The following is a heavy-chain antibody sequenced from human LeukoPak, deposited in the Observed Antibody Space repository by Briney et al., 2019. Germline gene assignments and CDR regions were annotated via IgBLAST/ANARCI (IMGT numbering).Heavy chain of an antibody. CDR1: GFTFSSYA. V-gene: IGHV3-23*01. J-gene: IGHJ6*02. D-gene: IGHD5-12*01. Sequence: GGSLRLSCAASGFTFSSYAMIWVRQAPGRGLEWVSGISIRGDRTYDADSAKGRFTISRDNSKNTVFLQMNSLRDEDTAVYYCAKVFSRAVDRAMDVWGQGTTVTVS. CDR3: AKVFSRAVDRAMDV. CDR2: ISIRGDRT.